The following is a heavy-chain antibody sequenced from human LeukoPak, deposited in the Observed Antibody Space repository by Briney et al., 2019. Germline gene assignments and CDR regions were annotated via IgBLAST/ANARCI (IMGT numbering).Heavy chain of an antibody. J-gene: IGHJ4*02. Sequence: GGSLRLSCAASGFSVRNNYMAWVRQAPGKGLEWVSVIYSGSTTMYADSVKGRFTISRDNSKNTLYLQLNSLRTEDTAVYFCATSRDGYIPDYWGQGTLVTVSS. CDR2: IYSGSTT. D-gene: IGHD5-24*01. CDR1: GFSVRNNY. V-gene: IGHV3-53*01. CDR3: ATSRDGYIPDY.